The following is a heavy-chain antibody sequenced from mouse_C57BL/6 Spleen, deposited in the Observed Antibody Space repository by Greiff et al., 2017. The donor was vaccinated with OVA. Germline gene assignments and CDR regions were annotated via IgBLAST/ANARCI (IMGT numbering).Heavy chain of an antibody. Sequence: VQLQQPGTELVKPGASVKLSCKASGYTFTSYWMHWVKQRPGQGLEWIGNINPNYGTTSYNQKFKGKATLTVDQSSSTAYMQLNSLTSEDSAVYYCAREEIQLGLGFFDYWGQGTTLTVSS. CDR2: INPNYGTT. CDR3: AREEIQLGLGFFDY. J-gene: IGHJ2*01. CDR1: GYTFTSYW. V-gene: IGHV1-53*01. D-gene: IGHD4-1*02.